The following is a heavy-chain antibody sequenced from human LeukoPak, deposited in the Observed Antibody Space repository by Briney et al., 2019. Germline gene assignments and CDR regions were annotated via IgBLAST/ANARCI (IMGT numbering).Heavy chain of an antibody. D-gene: IGHD3-10*01. J-gene: IGHJ4*02. Sequence: SETLSLTCTVSGGSISSYYWSWIRQPPGKGLEWIGYIYYGGSTNYNPSLKSRVTISVDTSKNQFSLKLSSVTAADTAVYYCARQRLGYGSGSYYGAFDYWGQGTLVTVSS. V-gene: IGHV4-59*08. CDR3: ARQRLGYGSGSYYGAFDY. CDR2: IYYGGST. CDR1: GGSISSYY.